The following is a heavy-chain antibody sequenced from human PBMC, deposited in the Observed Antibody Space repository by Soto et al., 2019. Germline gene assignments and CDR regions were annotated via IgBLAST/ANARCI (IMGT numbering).Heavy chain of an antibody. Sequence: QVQLVESGGGVVQPGRSLRLSCAASGFTFSSYGMHWVRQAPGKGLEWVAVISYDGSNKYYADSVKGRFTISRDNSKNTLYLQMNSLRAEDTAVYDCAKDRRPNYYDGMDVW. CDR2: ISYDGSNK. V-gene: IGHV3-30*18. J-gene: IGHJ6*01. CDR1: GFTFSSYG. CDR3: AKDRRPNYYDGMDV. D-gene: IGHD6-25*01.